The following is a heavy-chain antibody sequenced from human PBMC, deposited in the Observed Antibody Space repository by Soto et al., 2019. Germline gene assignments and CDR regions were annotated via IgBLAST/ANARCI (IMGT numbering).Heavy chain of an antibody. CDR1: GGSISSGGYS. D-gene: IGHD3-10*01. Sequence: PSETLSLTCAVSGGSISSGGYSWIWIRHPPGKGLEWIGYIYHSGSTYYNPSLKSRVTISVDRSKNQFSLKLSSVTAADTAVYYCARALRYYGSGSYYNYYYGMDVWGQGTTVTVSS. J-gene: IGHJ6*02. CDR3: ARALRYYGSGSYYNYYYGMDV. CDR2: IYHSGST. V-gene: IGHV4-30-2*01.